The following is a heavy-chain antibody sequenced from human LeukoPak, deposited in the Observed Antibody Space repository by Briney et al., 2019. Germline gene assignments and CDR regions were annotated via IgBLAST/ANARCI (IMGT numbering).Heavy chain of an antibody. CDR3: ARGTPYCSSASCYNF. CDR2: MNPNSGNT. Sequence: GASVKVSCKASGYTFTSYDTNWVRQAPGQGLEWMGWMNPNSGNTGYAQKFQGRVTMTRDTSISTAYMELSSLRSEDAAVYYCARGTPYCSSASCYNFWGQGTLVTVSS. V-gene: IGHV1-8*02. D-gene: IGHD2-2*02. CDR1: GYTFTSYD. J-gene: IGHJ4*02.